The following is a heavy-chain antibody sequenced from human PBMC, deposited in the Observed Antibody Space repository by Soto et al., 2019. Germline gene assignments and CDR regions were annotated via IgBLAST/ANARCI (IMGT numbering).Heavy chain of an antibody. CDR2: IYPDDSRT. CDR3: TRDLDYGGNSEDFDI. J-gene: IGHJ3*02. CDR1: EFSFTTYW. D-gene: IGHD4-17*01. V-gene: IGHV5-51*03. Sequence: VQLVQSGAEVKKPGESLKISCKGSEFSFTTYWIAWVSQMPGEGLKWMGIIYPDDSRTTYSPSFQGQVTISADKSINTAYLQWSSLKASDTAMYYCTRDLDYGGNSEDFDIWGQGTRVTVSS.